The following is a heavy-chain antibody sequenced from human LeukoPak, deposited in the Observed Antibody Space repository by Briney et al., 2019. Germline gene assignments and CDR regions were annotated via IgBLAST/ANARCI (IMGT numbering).Heavy chain of an antibody. CDR2: IYSGGST. D-gene: IGHD6-13*01. CDR1: GLAVSSNY. J-gene: IGHJ6*02. V-gene: IGHV3-53*01. CDR3: GRVGSWYRCYYYGMDV. Sequence: GGSPRLSCAPSGLAVSSNYIRWVREAPGEGLGWGSVIYSGGSTYYAASVKGRFTISGDNSKNTLYLQMTSLRAEDTAVYYCGRVGSWYRCYYYGMDVWGQGTTVTVSS.